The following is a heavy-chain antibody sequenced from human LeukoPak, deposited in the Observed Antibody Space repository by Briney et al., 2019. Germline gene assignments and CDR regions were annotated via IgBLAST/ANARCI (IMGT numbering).Heavy chain of an antibody. CDR2: IFDSGKT. CDR1: GGSISGYF. Sequence: SETLSLTCTVSGGSISGYFWNWVRQPPGKGLEWIGYIFDSGKTKYGPSLNSRVTISLDTSKNQFSLNLNSVTAADTAVYYCASVTSDSGSTPTFMDVWGQGTTVTVSS. V-gene: IGHV4-59*08. CDR3: ASVTSDSGSTPTFMDV. J-gene: IGHJ6*02. D-gene: IGHD1-26*01.